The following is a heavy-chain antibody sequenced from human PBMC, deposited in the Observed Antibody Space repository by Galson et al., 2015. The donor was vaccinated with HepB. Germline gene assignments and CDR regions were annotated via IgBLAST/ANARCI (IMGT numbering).Heavy chain of an antibody. Sequence: SLRLSCAASGFTFSSYSMNWVRQAPGKGLEWVSSISSSSSYIYYADSVKGRFTISRDNAKNSLYLQMNSLRAEDTAVYYCARDGLYCSGGSCKGAYYFDYWGQGTLVTVSS. V-gene: IGHV3-21*01. J-gene: IGHJ4*02. CDR3: ARDGLYCSGGSCKGAYYFDY. CDR2: ISSSSSYI. D-gene: IGHD2-15*01. CDR1: GFTFSSYS.